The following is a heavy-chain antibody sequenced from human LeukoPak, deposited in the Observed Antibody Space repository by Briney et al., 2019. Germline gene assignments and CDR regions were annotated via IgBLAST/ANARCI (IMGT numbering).Heavy chain of an antibody. D-gene: IGHD4-11*01. V-gene: IGHV4-34*01. J-gene: IGHJ6*03. CDR2: INHSGST. Sequence: SETLSLTCAVYGGSFSGYYWSWIRQPPGKGLEWIGEINHSGSTNYNPSLKSRVTISVDTSKNQFSLKLSSVTAADTAVYYCARVRTTVTTYYYYYYMDVWGKGTTVTVSS. CDR3: ARVRTTVTTYYYYYYMDV. CDR1: GGSFSGYY.